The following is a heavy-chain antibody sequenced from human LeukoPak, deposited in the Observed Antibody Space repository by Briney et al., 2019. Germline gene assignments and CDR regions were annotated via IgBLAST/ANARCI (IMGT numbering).Heavy chain of an antibody. J-gene: IGHJ4*02. D-gene: IGHD4-17*01. CDR1: GGSVSSGSYY. Sequence: ASETLSLTCTVSGGSVSSGSYYWGWIRQPPGKGLEWIGYIYYSGSTNYNPSLKSRVTISVDTSKNQFSLKLSSVTAADTAVYYCESGYGDYESPFDYWGQGTLVTVSS. CDR2: IYYSGST. CDR3: ESGYGDYESPFDY. V-gene: IGHV4-61*01.